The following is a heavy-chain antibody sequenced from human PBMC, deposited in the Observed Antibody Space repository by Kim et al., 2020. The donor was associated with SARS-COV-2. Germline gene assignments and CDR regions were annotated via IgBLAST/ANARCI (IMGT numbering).Heavy chain of an antibody. CDR3: ARGPGDNDSSGIDAFDI. Sequence: GGSLRLSCAASGFTFSSYSMNWVRQAPGKGLEWVSSISSSSSYIYYADSVKGRFTISRDNAKNSLYLQMNSLRAEDTAVYYCARGPGDNDSSGIDAFDIWGQGTMVTVSS. CDR1: GFTFSSYS. D-gene: IGHD3-22*01. CDR2: ISSSSSYI. J-gene: IGHJ3*02. V-gene: IGHV3-21*01.